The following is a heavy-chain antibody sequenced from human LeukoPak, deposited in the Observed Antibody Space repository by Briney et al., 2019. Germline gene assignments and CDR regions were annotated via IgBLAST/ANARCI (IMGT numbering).Heavy chain of an antibody. V-gene: IGHV1-69*13. J-gene: IGHJ6*02. D-gene: IGHD6-13*01. CDR1: GGTFSSYA. CDR3: ARSLTIAAAVTGYYGMDV. CDR2: IIPIFGTA. Sequence: SVKVSCKASGGTFSSYAISWVRQAPGQGLEWMGGIIPIFGTANYAQKFQGRVTITADESTSTAYMELSSLRSEDTAVYYCARSLTIAAAVTGYYGMDVWGQGTTVTVSS.